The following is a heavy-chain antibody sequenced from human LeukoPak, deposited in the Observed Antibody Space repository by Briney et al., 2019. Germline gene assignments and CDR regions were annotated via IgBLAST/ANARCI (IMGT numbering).Heavy chain of an antibody. CDR2: ISWNSGSI. J-gene: IGHJ3*02. Sequence: PGRSLRLSCAASGFTFDDYAMHWVRQAPGKGLEWVSGISWNSGSIGYADSVKGRFTISRDNAKNSLYLQMNSLRAEDTALYYCAKDTGSGSYVAFDIWGQGTMVTVSS. CDR1: GFTFDDYA. CDR3: AKDTGSGSYVAFDI. D-gene: IGHD1-26*01. V-gene: IGHV3-9*01.